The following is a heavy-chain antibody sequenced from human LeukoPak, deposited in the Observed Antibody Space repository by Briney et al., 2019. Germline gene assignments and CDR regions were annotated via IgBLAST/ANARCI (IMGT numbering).Heavy chain of an antibody. CDR3: ARDLNYYDSSGYRVRGYFDL. V-gene: IGHV4-59*01. D-gene: IGHD3-22*01. J-gene: IGHJ2*01. Sequence: SETLSLTCTVSGGSISSYYWSWIRQPPGKGLEWIGYIYYSGSTNYNPSLKSRVTISVDTSKNQFSLKLSSVTAADTAVYYCARDLNYYDSSGYRVRGYFDLWGRGTLVTVSS. CDR1: GGSISSYY. CDR2: IYYSGST.